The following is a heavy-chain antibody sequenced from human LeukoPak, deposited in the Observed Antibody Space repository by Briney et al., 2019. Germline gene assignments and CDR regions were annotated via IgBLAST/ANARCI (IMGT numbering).Heavy chain of an antibody. CDR1: GFTFSNHW. D-gene: IGHD5-18*01. Sequence: GGSLRLSCAASGFTFSNHWMHWVRQCPGKGLMWVSRINRGGSRTDYADSVKGRFTISRDDAKNTLYLQLNSLRAEDTAVYFCAKGGSDTAMAHDYWGQGTLVTVSS. J-gene: IGHJ4*02. CDR3: AKGGSDTAMAHDY. V-gene: IGHV3-74*01. CDR2: INRGGSRT.